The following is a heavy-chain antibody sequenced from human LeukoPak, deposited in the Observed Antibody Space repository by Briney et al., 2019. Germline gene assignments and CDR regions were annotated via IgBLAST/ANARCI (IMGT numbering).Heavy chain of an antibody. V-gene: IGHV4-34*01. CDR2: INHSGST. CDR1: GGSFSGYY. D-gene: IGHD2-2*01. Sequence: SETLSLTCAVYGGSFSGYYWSWIRQPPGKGLEWIGEINHSGSTNYNPSLKSRVTISVDTSKNQFSLKLSSVTAADTAVYYCARGAPLDWCSRTSCRQYYYYYMDVWGKGTTVTVSS. J-gene: IGHJ6*03. CDR3: ARGAPLDWCSRTSCRQYYYYYMDV.